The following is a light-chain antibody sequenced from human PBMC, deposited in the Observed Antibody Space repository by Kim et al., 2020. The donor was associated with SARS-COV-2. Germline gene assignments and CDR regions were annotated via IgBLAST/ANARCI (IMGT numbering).Light chain of an antibody. CDR1: QSILFSSNNKNY. Sequence: ATINCKSSQSILFSSNNKNYLAWYQQKPGQPPKLLIYWASTRASGVPDRFSGSGSGTDFTLTISSLQAEDVAVYSCQHCYGTPPTFGQGTKVDIK. CDR2: WAS. J-gene: IGKJ1*01. V-gene: IGKV4-1*01. CDR3: QHCYGTPPT.